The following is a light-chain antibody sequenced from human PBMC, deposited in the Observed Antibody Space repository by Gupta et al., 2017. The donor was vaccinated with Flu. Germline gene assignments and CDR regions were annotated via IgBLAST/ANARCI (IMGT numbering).Light chain of an antibody. CDR2: NVS. CDR3: RHDYNYPLT. Sequence: AIQMTQSPSSLSASVGDRVPITCRASQDIRNTLGWYQQKPGKAPKLLMYNVSTLQSGVPSRFSGSGSGTDFTLTISSLQPEDLATYYCRHDYNYPLTFGGGTKVEIK. V-gene: IGKV1-6*01. CDR1: QDIRNT. J-gene: IGKJ4*01.